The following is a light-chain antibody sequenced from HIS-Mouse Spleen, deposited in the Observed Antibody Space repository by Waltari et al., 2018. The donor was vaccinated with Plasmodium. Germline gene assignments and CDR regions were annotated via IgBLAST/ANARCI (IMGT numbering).Light chain of an antibody. CDR1: QGISSC. CDR2: AAS. V-gene: IGKV1-12*01. Sequence: DFQMTQSPSSVSASVGARVPITCRASQGISSCLAWYQQKPGKAPKLLIYAASSLQSGVPSRFSGSGSETDFTLTISSLQPEDVATYYCQQANSVPRTVGGGTKVEIK. CDR3: QQANSVPRT. J-gene: IGKJ4*02.